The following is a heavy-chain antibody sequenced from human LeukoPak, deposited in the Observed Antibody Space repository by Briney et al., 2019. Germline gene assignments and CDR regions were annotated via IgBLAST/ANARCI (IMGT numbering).Heavy chain of an antibody. CDR3: ATGDLRWYAFDI. CDR2: FNHEDGET. J-gene: IGHJ3*02. CDR1: VYTLTELS. V-gene: IGHV1-24*01. D-gene: IGHD4-23*01. Sequence: ASEKVSCKVFVYTLTELSIHWGRQAPGKGLECRGGFNHEDGETIYAQESQGRVIRTEDTSTHTAYMELSSLRSEDTAVYYCATGDLRWYAFDIWGQGTMVTVSS.